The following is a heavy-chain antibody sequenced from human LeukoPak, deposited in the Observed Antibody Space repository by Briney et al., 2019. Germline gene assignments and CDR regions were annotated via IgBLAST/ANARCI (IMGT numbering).Heavy chain of an antibody. J-gene: IGHJ1*01. CDR3: ARHLDSRGYSHFQY. V-gene: IGHV3-53*01. Sequence: GGSLRLSCAASGCTVSSNYMSWVRQAPGKGLEWVADIYSGGSTYYADSVKGRFTISGDNSKNTLYLQMNTLRAEDTAVYYCARHLDSRGYSHFQYWGQGTLGTVSS. D-gene: IGHD1-26*01. CDR1: GCTVSSNY. CDR2: IYSGGST.